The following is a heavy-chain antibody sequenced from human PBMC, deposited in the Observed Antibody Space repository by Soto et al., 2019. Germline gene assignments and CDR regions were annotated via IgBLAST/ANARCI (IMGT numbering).Heavy chain of an antibody. CDR3: AREDPFRWFFDL. CDR2: ISSSSSSI. J-gene: IGHJ2*01. V-gene: IGHV3-48*01. CDR1: GFTFSSFS. Sequence: EVQLEESGGGLVQPVGSLRLSCAASGFTFSSFSMNWVRQAPGKGLEWISYISSSSSSIYYADSVKGRFTISRDNAKNSLYLQMNSLRAEDTAIYYCAREDPFRWFFDLWGRGTLVTVSS.